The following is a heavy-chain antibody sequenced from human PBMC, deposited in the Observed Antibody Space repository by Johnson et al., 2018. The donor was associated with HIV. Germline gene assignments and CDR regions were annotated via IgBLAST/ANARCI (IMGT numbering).Heavy chain of an antibody. V-gene: IGHV3-15*01. CDR1: GFSFSNAW. CDR2: IKSKTDGGTT. J-gene: IGHJ3*02. CDR3: TTSRWDYWGSFDI. Sequence: VQLVESGGGLVKPGGSLRLSCAASGFSFSNAWMSWVRQAPGKGLEWVGRIKSKTDGGTTDYAAPVKGRFTISRDDSKNTLYLQMNSLKTEDTAVYYCTTSRWDYWGSFDIWGQGTMVTVSS. D-gene: IGHD7-27*01.